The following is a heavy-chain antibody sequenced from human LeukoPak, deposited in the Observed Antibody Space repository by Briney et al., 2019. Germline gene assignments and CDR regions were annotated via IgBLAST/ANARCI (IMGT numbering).Heavy chain of an antibody. Sequence: GGSLRLSCAASGFTFSSYAMHWVRQAPGKGLEWVAVISYDGSNKYYADSVKGRFTISRDNSKNTLYPQMNSLRAEDTAVYYCARAPRGQLNWFDPWGQGTLVTVSS. V-gene: IGHV3-30-3*01. J-gene: IGHJ5*02. D-gene: IGHD1-1*01. CDR2: ISYDGSNK. CDR1: GFTFSSYA. CDR3: ARAPRGQLNWFDP.